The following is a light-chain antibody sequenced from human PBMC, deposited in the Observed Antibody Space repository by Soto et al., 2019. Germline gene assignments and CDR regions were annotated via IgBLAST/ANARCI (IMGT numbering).Light chain of an antibody. J-gene: IGLJ1*01. CDR3: TSYTSKSSLYD. CDR2: EVS. CDR1: SSDVGDYNY. V-gene: IGLV2-14*01. Sequence: QSVLTQPASVTGSPGQSVTISCTGTSSDVGDYNYVCWYQQHPGRAPKLLIFEVSNRPSGVSDRFSGSKSGNTDSLIISGLQADDEATYYCTSYTSKSSLYDFGTGTKVTVL.